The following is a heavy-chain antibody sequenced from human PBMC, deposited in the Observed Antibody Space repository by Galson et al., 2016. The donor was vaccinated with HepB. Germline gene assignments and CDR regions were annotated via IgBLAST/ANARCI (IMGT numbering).Heavy chain of an antibody. Sequence: SLRLSCAASGFTFGDYAMHWVRQAPGKGLEWVSGISWNSGSIDYADSVKGRFTISRDNAKNSLYLQMNSLRTEDTALYYCTKDTRPRMAPRSDSICGMDVGGTGTTVTVSS. CDR1: GFTFGDYA. V-gene: IGHV3-9*01. J-gene: IGHJ6*04. CDR3: TKDTRPRMAPRSDSICGMDV. D-gene: IGHD4-11*01. CDR2: ISWNSGSI.